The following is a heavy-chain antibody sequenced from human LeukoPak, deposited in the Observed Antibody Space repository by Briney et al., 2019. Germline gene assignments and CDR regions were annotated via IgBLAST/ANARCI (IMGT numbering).Heavy chain of an antibody. CDR1: GGSISSYY. Sequence: PSETLSLTCTVSGGSISSYYWSWIRQSPGKGLEWIGYIYYSGSTNYNPSLKSRVTISVDTSKNQFSLKLSSVTAADTAVYYCATSSFYDSSGPGDYWGQGTLVTVSS. V-gene: IGHV4-59*08. D-gene: IGHD3-22*01. CDR3: ATSSFYDSSGPGDY. J-gene: IGHJ4*02. CDR2: IYYSGST.